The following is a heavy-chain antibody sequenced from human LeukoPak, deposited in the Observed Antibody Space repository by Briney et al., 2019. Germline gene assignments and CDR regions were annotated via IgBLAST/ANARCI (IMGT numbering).Heavy chain of an antibody. CDR1: GFTFSSYG. J-gene: IGHJ4*02. CDR2: KWYDESNK. V-gene: IGHV3-30*02. CDR3: AKEGILYDSSGYYFPYFDY. D-gene: IGHD3-22*01. Sequence: GGSLRLSCSASGFTFSSYGMHWVRQAPAKGLGWVAFKWYDESNKYYSDYVKGRFTISRDNSKNTLYLQMNSLRAEDTAVYYCAKEGILYDSSGYYFPYFDYWGQGTLVTVSS.